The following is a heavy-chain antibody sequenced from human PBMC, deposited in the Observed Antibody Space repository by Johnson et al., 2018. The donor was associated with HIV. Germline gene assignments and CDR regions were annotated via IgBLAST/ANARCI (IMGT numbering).Heavy chain of an antibody. J-gene: IGHJ3*02. V-gene: IGHV3-30*04. CDR1: GFTFNNFA. Sequence: QVQLVESGGGVVQPGRSLRLSCAASGFTFNNFAMHWVRQAPGKGLEWVALISYDGSNKYYADSVKGRFTISRDNSKNTLYMQMNSLRAEDTAIYYCARKGDAFDIWGQGTMVTVSS. CDR3: ARKGDAFDI. CDR2: ISYDGSNK.